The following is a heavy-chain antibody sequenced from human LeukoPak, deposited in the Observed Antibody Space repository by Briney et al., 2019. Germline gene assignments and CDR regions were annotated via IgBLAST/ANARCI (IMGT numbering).Heavy chain of an antibody. D-gene: IGHD3-22*01. J-gene: IGHJ4*02. CDR1: GYTFTGYY. V-gene: IGHV1-2*02. CDR2: INPNSGGT. Sequence: ASVKVSCKASGYTFTGYYMHWVRQAPGQGLEWMGWINPNSGGTNYAQKFQSRVTMTRDTSISTAYMELSRLRSDDTAVYYCARNKDYDSSGYDFDYWGQGTLVTVSS. CDR3: ARNKDYDSSGYDFDY.